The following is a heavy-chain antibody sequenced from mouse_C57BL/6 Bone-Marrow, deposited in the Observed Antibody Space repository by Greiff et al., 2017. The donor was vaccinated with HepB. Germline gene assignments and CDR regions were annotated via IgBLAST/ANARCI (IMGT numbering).Heavy chain of an antibody. CDR3: ARWGHYYGSSYYFDY. V-gene: IGHV1-78*01. J-gene: IGHJ2*01. CDR2: IYPRDGST. D-gene: IGHD1-1*01. Sequence: VQGVESDAELVKPGASVKISCKVSGYTFTDHTIHWMKQRPEQGLEWIGYIYPRDGSTKYNEKFKGKATLTADKSSSTAYMQLNSLTSEDSAVYFCARWGHYYGSSYYFDYWGQGTTLTVSS. CDR1: GYTFTDHT.